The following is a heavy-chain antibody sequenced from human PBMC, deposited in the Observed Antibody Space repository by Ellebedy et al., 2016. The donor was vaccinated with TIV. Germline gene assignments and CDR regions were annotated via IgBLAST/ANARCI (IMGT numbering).Heavy chain of an antibody. CDR3: ARGPDGRYFTSTSCYPAVYYYYGMEV. J-gene: IGHJ6*02. Sequence: GGSLRLSCAASGFTFNYFTMHWVRQAPGKGLEWVAVTSYDGVNKFYADSVKGRFTISRDNSKNTLFLQMNSLRGEDTAVYYCARGPDGRYFTSTSCYPAVYYYYGMEVWGQGTTLTVSS. D-gene: IGHD2-2*01. V-gene: IGHV3-30-3*01. CDR1: GFTFNYFT. CDR2: TSYDGVNK.